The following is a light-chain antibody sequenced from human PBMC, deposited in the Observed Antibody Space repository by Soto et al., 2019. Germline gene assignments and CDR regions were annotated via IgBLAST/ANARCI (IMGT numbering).Light chain of an antibody. CDR3: QVWDTSGDPVV. CDR1: NIGSKS. Sequence: SSVLTQTPSVSVAPGETATITCGGNNIGSKSVHWYQQKPGQAPVRVIYYDSDRPSGIPERFSGSNAGNTAALPISRVEAGDEADFYCQVWDTSGDPVVFGGGTKLTVL. V-gene: IGLV3-21*04. J-gene: IGLJ2*01. CDR2: YDS.